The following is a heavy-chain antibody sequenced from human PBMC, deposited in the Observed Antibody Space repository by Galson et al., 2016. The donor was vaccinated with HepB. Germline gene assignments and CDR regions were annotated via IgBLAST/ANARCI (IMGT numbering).Heavy chain of an antibody. V-gene: IGHV4-39*01. CDR1: GGSISSSSYF. CDR2: IYYSGTT. J-gene: IGHJ3*01. D-gene: IGHD3/OR15-3a*01. CDR3: ARQQRAGLVNF. Sequence: LSLTCTVSGGSISSSSYFWAWIRQPPGKGLDWIGSIYYSGTTHYNPSLQSRVTISVDTSKDQFSLRLSSVTAADTAIYYCARQQRAGLVNFWGQGTMVTVSS.